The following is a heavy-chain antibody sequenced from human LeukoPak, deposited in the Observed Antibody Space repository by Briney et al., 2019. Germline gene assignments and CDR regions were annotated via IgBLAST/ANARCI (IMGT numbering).Heavy chain of an antibody. J-gene: IGHJ4*01. CDR1: GFTFSSYG. Sequence: GRSLTHFCAASGFTFSSYGMHWVRQAPGKGLEWVAVIWYDGSNKYYADSVKGRFTISRDNSKNTLYLQMNSLRAEDTAVYYCARDVSSSEGDFDYWGDGNLGSVSS. D-gene: IGHD6-13*01. V-gene: IGHV3-33*01. CDR3: ARDVSSSEGDFDY. CDR2: IWYDGSNK.